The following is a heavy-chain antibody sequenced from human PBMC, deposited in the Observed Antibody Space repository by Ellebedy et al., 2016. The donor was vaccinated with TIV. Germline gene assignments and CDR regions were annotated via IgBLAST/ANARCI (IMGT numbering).Heavy chain of an antibody. CDR1: GYTFTSYD. D-gene: IGHD2-2*01. CDR3: ASGPLHGSTSCYPE. V-gene: IGHV1-8*01. CDR2: MNPNSGNT. J-gene: IGHJ4*02. Sequence: ASVKVSXXASGYTFTSYDINWVRQATGQGLEWMGWMNPNSGNTGYAQKFQGRVTMTRNTSISTAYMELSSLRSEDTAVYYCASGPLHGSTSCYPEWGQGTLVTVSS.